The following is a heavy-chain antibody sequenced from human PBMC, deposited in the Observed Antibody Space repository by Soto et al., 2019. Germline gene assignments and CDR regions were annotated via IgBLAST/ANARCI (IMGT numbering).Heavy chain of an antibody. Sequence: QVKVVESGGGVVQPGRSLRLSCAASGFTFSNYRMHWVRHAPGKALEWLAAIWYDGTKKHYPDSLEGRLSTSRDNSKNTVDPQIDSLRAEDTAVYYCARDQGEIRAAPIDNNGLSKRLDFGGQGALVTVSS. CDR3: ARDQGEIRAAPIDNNGLSKRLDF. CDR2: IWYDGTKK. V-gene: IGHV3-33*01. J-gene: IGHJ4*02. CDR1: GFTFSNYR. D-gene: IGHD2-8*01.